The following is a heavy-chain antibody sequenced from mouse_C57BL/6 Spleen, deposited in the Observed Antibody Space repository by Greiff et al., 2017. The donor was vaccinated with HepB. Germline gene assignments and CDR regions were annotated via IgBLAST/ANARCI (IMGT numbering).Heavy chain of an antibody. V-gene: IGHV1-80*01. CDR1: GYAFSSYW. CDR2: IYPGDGDT. J-gene: IGHJ4*01. CDR3: ARSPGGSGYGAMDY. Sequence: QVQLQESGAELVKPGASVKISCKASGYAFSSYWMNWVKQRPGKGLEWIGQIYPGDGDTNYNGKFKGKATLTADKSSSTAYMQLSSLTSEDSAVYFCARSPGGSGYGAMDYWGQGTSVTVSS. D-gene: IGHD3-2*02.